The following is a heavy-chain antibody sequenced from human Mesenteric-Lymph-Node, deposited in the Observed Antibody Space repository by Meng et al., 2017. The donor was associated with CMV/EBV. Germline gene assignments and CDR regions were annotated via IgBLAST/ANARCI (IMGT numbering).Heavy chain of an antibody. CDR2: IITLSDVT. J-gene: IGHJ4*01. V-gene: IGHV1-69*02. Sequence: SVKVSCKASGGTFSTYYINWVRQATGQGLEWMGKIITLSDVTNYAQKFQGRVTITADRSTGTAFMELGSLKSDDTAFYYCAGGGSMGITYWGHGTLVTVSA. D-gene: IGHD2/OR15-2a*01. CDR3: AGGGSMGITY. CDR1: GGTFSTYY.